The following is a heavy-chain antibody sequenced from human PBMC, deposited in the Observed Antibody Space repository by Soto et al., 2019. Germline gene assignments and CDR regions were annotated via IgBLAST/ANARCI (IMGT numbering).Heavy chain of an antibody. CDR3: ARGNLARRKHLDV. CDR2: INGGNGDT. V-gene: IGHV1-3*01. J-gene: IGHJ4*02. Sequence: QVQLVQSETEVKKPGDSVRVSCRASGYSLTNFAMHWVRRAPGHRLEWMGWINGGNGDTRFSHEFQGRVAITRDTSANTAYMELTSLRSEATAVYYCARGNLARRKHLDVWGQGTLAIVSS. CDR1: GYSLTNFA.